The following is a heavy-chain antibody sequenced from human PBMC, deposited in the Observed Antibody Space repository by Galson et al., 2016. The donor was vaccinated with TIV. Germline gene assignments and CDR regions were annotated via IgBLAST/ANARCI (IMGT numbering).Heavy chain of an antibody. J-gene: IGHJ3*02. V-gene: IGHV2-5*02. CDR2: IYWDDDK. D-gene: IGHD2-15*01. CDR3: THFKSQARESHDIDTCGEDAFDI. CDR1: GFSLSTSGVG. Sequence: PALVKPTQTLTLTCTFSGFSLSTSGVGVGWIRQPPGKALEWLALIYWDDDKRYSSSLKSRLTITKDTSKKHVVLTMTNMDPVDTAKYYCTHFKSQARESHDIDTCGEDAFDIWGQGTRVTVSS.